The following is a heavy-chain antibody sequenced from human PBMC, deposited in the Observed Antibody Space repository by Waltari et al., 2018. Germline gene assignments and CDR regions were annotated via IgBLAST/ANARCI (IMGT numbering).Heavy chain of an antibody. Sequence: QVQLQESGPRLVMPSETLSLTCDVSGYAINSGFYWGWSRQAPEKGLEWIATIYHDGTTFYNPSLTSRVTTSMDTSKNQISLKLKSVTAADTAVYYCTRQTLGYCTSAACRRLEAWGQGTLVTVSS. D-gene: IGHD2-8*02. CDR1: GYAINSGFY. J-gene: IGHJ5*02. V-gene: IGHV4-38-2*01. CDR2: IYHDGTT. CDR3: TRQTLGYCTSAACRRLEA.